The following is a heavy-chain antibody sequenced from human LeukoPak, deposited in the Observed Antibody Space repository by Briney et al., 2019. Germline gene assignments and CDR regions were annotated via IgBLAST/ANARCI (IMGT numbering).Heavy chain of an antibody. CDR1: VGTFSSYT. Sequence: SVKVSCKPSVGTFSSYTINWVRQAPGHGLEWMGGIIPIFGTPKYPQKFQGRVTITADESTSTAYMELSSLRSEDTTVYYCASAAIDREYFQHWGQGTLVTVSS. J-gene: IGHJ1*01. CDR2: IIPIFGTP. CDR3: ASAAIDREYFQH. D-gene: IGHD2-2*01. V-gene: IGHV1-69*13.